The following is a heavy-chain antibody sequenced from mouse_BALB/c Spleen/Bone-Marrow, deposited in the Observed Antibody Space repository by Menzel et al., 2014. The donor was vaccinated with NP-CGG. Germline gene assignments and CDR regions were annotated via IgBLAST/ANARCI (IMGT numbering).Heavy chain of an antibody. Sequence: VKLQQSGAELVKPGASVKMSCKASGYTFTRYTMHWEKKRPGQGLEWIGYIIPNNGYSNYNQKFKDKATMTADKSSSTPKIQLSGLTADDSGVYCCKRRYYGMDYWGQGTPVTVSS. CDR3: KRRYYGMDY. V-gene: IGHV1S26*01. CDR2: IIPNNGYS. CDR1: GYTFTRYT. J-gene: IGHJ4*01.